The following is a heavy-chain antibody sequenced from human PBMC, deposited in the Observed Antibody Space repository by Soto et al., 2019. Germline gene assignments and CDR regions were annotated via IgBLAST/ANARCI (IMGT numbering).Heavy chain of an antibody. CDR1: GFTFDDYA. J-gene: IGHJ6*02. CDR2: ISWNSGSI. CDR3: AKGALGFYYGMDV. Sequence: GGSLRLSCAASGFTFDDYAMHWVRQAPGKGLEWVSGISWNSGSIGYADSVKGRFTISRDNAKNSLYLQMSSLRAEDTALYYCAKGALGFYYGMDVWGQGTTVTVSS. V-gene: IGHV3-9*01.